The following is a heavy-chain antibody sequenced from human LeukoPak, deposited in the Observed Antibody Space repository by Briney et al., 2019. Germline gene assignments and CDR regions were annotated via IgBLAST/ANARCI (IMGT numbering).Heavy chain of an antibody. CDR3: LTVRKYLRVGWNSNFDY. V-gene: IGHV3-23*01. Sequence: GGSLRLSCAASGFTFSNYAMSWVRQAPGKGLEWVSAISGRAGTTYYADSVKGRFTISRDNSKNTLYLQMNSLRAEDTAVYYCLTVRKYLRVGWNSNFDYWAQGTLVTVSS. J-gene: IGHJ4*02. CDR2: ISGRAGTT. CDR1: GFTFSNYA. D-gene: IGHD1-7*01.